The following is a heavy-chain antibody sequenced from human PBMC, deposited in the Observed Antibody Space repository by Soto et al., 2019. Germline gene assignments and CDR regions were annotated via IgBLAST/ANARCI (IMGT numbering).Heavy chain of an antibody. D-gene: IGHD5-12*01. V-gene: IGHV3-30*18. Sequence: PVGSLRLSCAASGFTFSSYGMHWVRQAPGKGLEWVAVISYDGSNKYYADSVKGRFTISRDNSKNTLYLQMNSLRAEDTAVYYCAKDLSGYDSDSTWIQLQGRDYYYYYGMDVWGQGTTVTVSS. CDR1: GFTFSSYG. CDR2: ISYDGSNK. CDR3: AKDLSGYDSDSTWIQLQGRDYYYYYGMDV. J-gene: IGHJ6*02.